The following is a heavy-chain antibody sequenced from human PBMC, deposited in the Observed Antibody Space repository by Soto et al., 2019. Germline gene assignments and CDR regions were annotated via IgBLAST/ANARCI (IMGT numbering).Heavy chain of an antibody. V-gene: IGHV1-3*01. CDR3: ACPDTNHDYGDYSGYYYYGMDV. CDR2: INAGNGNT. J-gene: IGHJ6*02. Sequence: ASVKVSCKASGYTFTSYAMHWVRQAPGQRLEWMGWINAGNGNTKYSQKFQGRVTITRDTSASTAYMELSSLRSEDTAVYYCACPDTNHDYGDYSGYYYYGMDVWGQGTTVTVSS. D-gene: IGHD4-17*01. CDR1: GYTFTSYA.